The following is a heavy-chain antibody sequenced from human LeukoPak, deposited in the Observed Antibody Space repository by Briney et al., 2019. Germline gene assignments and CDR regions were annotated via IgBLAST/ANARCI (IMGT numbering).Heavy chain of an antibody. CDR1: GFIFSNYG. J-gene: IGHJ4*02. D-gene: IGHD2-15*01. V-gene: IGHV3-33*06. CDR2: IWYDGSKK. CDR3: AKDCSGGSCFDY. Sequence: GGSLRLSCAPSGFIFSNYGMHWVRQAPGKGLEWVAVIWYDGSKKFYADSVKGRLTISRDNSNNRLYLQMNSLRADDTAVYYCAKDCSGGSCFDYWGQGTLVTVSS.